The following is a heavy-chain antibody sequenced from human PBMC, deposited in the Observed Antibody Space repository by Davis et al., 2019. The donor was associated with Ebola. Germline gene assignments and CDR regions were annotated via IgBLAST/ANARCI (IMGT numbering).Heavy chain of an antibody. CDR2: IIPMFGVP. CDR3: AGRSGD. Sequence: AASVKVSCKVSGGTFSSFAINWVRQAPGQGFEWMGGIIPMFGVPTYAQEFQGRVAISADKSTNTVYMKLSSLTSKDKAVYYCAGRSGDWGQGTLVTVSS. CDR1: GGTFSSFA. J-gene: IGHJ4*02. V-gene: IGHV1-69*10.